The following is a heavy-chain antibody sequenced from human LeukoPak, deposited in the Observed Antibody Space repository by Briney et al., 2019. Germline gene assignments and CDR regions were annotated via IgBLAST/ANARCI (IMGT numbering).Heavy chain of an antibody. Sequence: GGSLRLSCAASGFTFSSYAMHWVRQAPGTGLEWVAVISYDGSNKYYADSVKGRFTISRDNSKNTLYLQMNSLRAEDTAVYYCASHSSAKPFDYWGQGTLVTVSS. CDR2: ISYDGSNK. D-gene: IGHD2-2*01. CDR3: ASHSSAKPFDY. CDR1: GFTFSSYA. V-gene: IGHV3-30-3*01. J-gene: IGHJ4*02.